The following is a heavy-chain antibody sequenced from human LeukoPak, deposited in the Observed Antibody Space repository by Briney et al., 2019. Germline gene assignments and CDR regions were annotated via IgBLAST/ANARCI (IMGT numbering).Heavy chain of an antibody. CDR2: ISGSGGST. CDR1: GSTFSNYA. J-gene: IGHJ4*02. Sequence: GGSLRVSCAASGSTFSNYAMSWVRQAPGKGLEWVSRISGSGGSTYYADSVKGRFTISRDNAKNSLYLQMNSLRAEDTAVYYCARDGSGSGNYYNVAGFDYWGQGTLVTVSS. V-gene: IGHV3-23*01. CDR3: ARDGSGSGNYYNVAGFDY. D-gene: IGHD3-10*01.